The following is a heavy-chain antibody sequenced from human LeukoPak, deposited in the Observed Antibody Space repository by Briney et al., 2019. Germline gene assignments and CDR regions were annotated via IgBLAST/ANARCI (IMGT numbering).Heavy chain of an antibody. CDR3: ARDSGYDYFYYGMDV. CDR2: ISAHNGNT. J-gene: IGHJ6*02. D-gene: IGHD5-12*01. CDR1: GYTFTSYG. Sequence: APVKVSCTASGYTFTSYGFSWVRQAPGQELEWMGWISAHNGNTDYAQKLQGRVTMTTDTSTSTAYMELRSLRSDDTAVYYCARDSGYDYFYYGMDVWGQGTTVTVSS. V-gene: IGHV1-18*01.